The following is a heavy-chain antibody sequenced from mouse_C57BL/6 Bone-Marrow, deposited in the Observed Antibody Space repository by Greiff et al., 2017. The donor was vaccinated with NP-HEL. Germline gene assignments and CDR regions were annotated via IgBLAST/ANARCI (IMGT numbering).Heavy chain of an antibody. J-gene: IGHJ3*01. Sequence: QVQLQQPGAELVKPGASVKLSCKASGYTFTTYWMQWVKQRPGQGLEWIGEIDPSDSYTNYNQKFKGKATLTVDTSSSTANMQLSSLTSEDSAVYYCARKAYYGRSYEFAYRGQGTLGTVSA. V-gene: IGHV1-50*01. CDR2: IDPSDSYT. CDR1: GYTFTTYW. D-gene: IGHD1-1*01. CDR3: ARKAYYGRSYEFAY.